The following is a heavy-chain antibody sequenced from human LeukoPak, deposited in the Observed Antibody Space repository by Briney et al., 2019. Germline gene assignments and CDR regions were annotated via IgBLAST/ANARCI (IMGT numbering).Heavy chain of an antibody. CDR2: ISYDGRNK. Sequence: PGGSLRLSCAASGFTFSSYGMYRVRQAPGKGLEWVAVISYDGRNKYYVDSVKGRFTISRDNSKNTLYLQMNSLRAEDTAVYYCAKDLESTVTYYYYGMDVWGQGTTVTVSS. CDR1: GFTFSSYG. J-gene: IGHJ6*02. V-gene: IGHV3-30*18. D-gene: IGHD4-17*01. CDR3: AKDLESTVTYYYYGMDV.